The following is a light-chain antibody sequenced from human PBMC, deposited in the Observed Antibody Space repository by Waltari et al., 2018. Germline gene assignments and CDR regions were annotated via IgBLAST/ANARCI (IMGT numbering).Light chain of an antibody. J-gene: IGKJ4*01. CDR3: QQYNNWPPLT. Sequence: EILMMQSPGTLSVSSGERDTLSCRASQSVSGDLAWYQQKPGQAPRLLIYEASTRATGIPDRFSGRGSGTEFTLTISSLQPEDFGLYYCQQYNNWPPLTFGGGTKVEIK. V-gene: IGKV3-15*01. CDR2: EAS. CDR1: QSVSGD.